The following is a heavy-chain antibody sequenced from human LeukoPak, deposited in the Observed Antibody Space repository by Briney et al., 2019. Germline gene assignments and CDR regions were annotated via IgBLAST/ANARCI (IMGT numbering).Heavy chain of an antibody. CDR1: GGSFSGYY. D-gene: IGHD2-2*02. CDR2: INHSGST. CDR3: ARGRYGLYNYHYYGMDV. Sequence: PSETLSLTCAVYGGSFSGYYWSWIRQPPGKGLEWIGEINHSGSTNYNPSLKSRVTISVDTSKNQFSLKLSSVTAADTAVYYCARGRYGLYNYHYYGMDVWGQGTTVTVSS. J-gene: IGHJ6*02. V-gene: IGHV4-34*01.